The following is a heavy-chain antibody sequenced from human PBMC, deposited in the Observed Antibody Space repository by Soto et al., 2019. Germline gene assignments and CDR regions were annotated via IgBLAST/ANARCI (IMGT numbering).Heavy chain of an antibody. V-gene: IGHV4-31*03. CDR3: ARGHNYDSSGYYYFDY. CDR1: GGSISSGGYF. Sequence: QVQLQESGPGLVKPSQTLSLTCTVSGGSISSGGYFWSWIRQHPGKGLEWIGYIYYSGSTYYNPSLKSRVTISVDTSKNQFSLKLSSVTAADTAVYYCARGHNYDSSGYYYFDYWGQGTLVTVSS. J-gene: IGHJ4*02. CDR2: IYYSGST. D-gene: IGHD3-22*01.